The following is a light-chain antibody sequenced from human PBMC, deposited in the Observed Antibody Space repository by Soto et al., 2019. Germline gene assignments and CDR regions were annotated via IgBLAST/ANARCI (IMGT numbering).Light chain of an antibody. Sequence: QSVLTQPASVSGSPGQSITISCTGSSSDIGGYNYVSWYQQHPGKAPKLMIYGVSNRPSGVSNRFSGSKSGNTASLTISGLLPEDEADYYCSSYTTSSTLDYVFGTGTKLTVL. CDR3: SSYTTSSTLDYV. CDR2: GVS. V-gene: IGLV2-14*01. CDR1: SSDIGGYNY. J-gene: IGLJ1*01.